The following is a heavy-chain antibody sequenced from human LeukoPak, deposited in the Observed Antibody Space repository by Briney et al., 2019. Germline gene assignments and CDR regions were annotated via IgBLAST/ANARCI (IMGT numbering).Heavy chain of an antibody. CDR2: IYYTGST. Sequence: PSKTLSLPCSVSGGSISSLYWSWIRQPPGKGLEWIGYIYYTGSTNYNPSLKSRVTMFVDMSKNQFSLRLSSVTAADTAVYYCARHRAYSSSSPFDYWGQGTLVTVSS. V-gene: IGHV4-59*08. CDR1: GGSISSLY. J-gene: IGHJ4*02. CDR3: ARHRAYSSSSPFDY. D-gene: IGHD6-6*01.